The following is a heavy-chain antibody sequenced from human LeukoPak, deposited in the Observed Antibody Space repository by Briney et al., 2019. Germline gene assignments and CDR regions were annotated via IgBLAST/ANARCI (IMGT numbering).Heavy chain of an antibody. V-gene: IGHV5-51*01. D-gene: IGHD6-13*01. CDR2: IYPGDSDT. CDR3: ARHGAAAANYNWFDP. CDR1: GYSFTSYW. Sequence: LGGSLKISCKGSGYSFTSYWIGWVRQMPGKGLEWMGIIYPGDSDTRYSPSFQGQVTISADKSISTAYLQWSSLKASDTAMYYCARHGAAAANYNWFDPWGQGTLVTVSS. J-gene: IGHJ5*02.